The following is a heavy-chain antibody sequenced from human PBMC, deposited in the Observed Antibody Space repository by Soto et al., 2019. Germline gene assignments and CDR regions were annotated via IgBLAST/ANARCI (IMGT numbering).Heavy chain of an antibody. CDR1: GGSISSGDYY. J-gene: IGHJ6*02. V-gene: IGHV4-30-4*01. Sequence: PSESLSRTCSVAGGSISSGDYYWSWIRQPPGKGLEWIGYIYYSGSTYYNPSLKSRVTISVDTSKNQFSLKLSSVTAADTAVYYCARDRWQQTAGMNYYYGMDVWGQRTTVPAS. CDR2: IYYSGST. D-gene: IGHD6-13*01. CDR3: ARDRWQQTAGMNYYYGMDV.